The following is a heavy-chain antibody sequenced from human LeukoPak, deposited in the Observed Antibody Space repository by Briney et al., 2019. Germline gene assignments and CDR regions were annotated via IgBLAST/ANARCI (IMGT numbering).Heavy chain of an antibody. CDR2: ISYDVSKT. CDR1: GFTFSTYA. Sequence: GGSLRLSCAASGFTFSTYAMHWVRQAPGKGLEWVAVISYDVSKTYYADSVRGRFTISRDNSKNTLYLQMNSLRAEDTAVYYCAKDRQVLLWFGELYDWGQGTLVTVSS. CDR3: AKDRQVLLWFGELYD. V-gene: IGHV3-30*04. J-gene: IGHJ4*02. D-gene: IGHD3-10*01.